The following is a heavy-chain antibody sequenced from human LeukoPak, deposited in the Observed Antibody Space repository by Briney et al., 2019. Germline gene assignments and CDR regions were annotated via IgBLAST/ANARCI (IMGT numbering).Heavy chain of an antibody. D-gene: IGHD6-13*01. J-gene: IGHJ6*02. Sequence: PSETLSLTCAVYGGSFSGYYWSWIRQPPGKGLEWIGEINHSGSTNYNPSLKSRVTISVDTSKNQFSLKLSSVTAADTAVYYCARDGGIASSGLYYYYGMDVWGQGTAVTVSS. CDR2: INHSGST. CDR1: GGSFSGYY. V-gene: IGHV4-34*01. CDR3: ARDGGIASSGLYYYYGMDV.